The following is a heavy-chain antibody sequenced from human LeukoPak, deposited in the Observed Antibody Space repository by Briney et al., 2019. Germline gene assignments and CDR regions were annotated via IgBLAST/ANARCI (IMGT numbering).Heavy chain of an antibody. D-gene: IGHD3-3*01. CDR1: GYTFTGYY. CDR2: INPNSGGT. CDR3: ARGGTGGLLRFLEWFRGPPDY. Sequence: ASVKVSCKASGYTFTGYYMHWVRQAPGQGLEWMGWINPNSGGTNYAQKFQGRVTMTRDTSISTAYMELSRLRPDDTAVYYCARGGTGGLLRFLEWFRGPPDYWGQGTLVTVSS. J-gene: IGHJ4*02. V-gene: IGHV1-2*02.